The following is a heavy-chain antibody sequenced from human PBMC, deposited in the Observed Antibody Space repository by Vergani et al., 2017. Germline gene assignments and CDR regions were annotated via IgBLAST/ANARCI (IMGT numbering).Heavy chain of an antibody. J-gene: IGHJ5*02. V-gene: IGHV4-38-2*01. Sequence: QVQLQESGPGLVKPSETLSLTCAVSGYSISSGYYWGWIRQPPGKGLEWIGSIYHSGSTYYNPSLKSRVTISVDTSKNQISLKLSSVTAADTAVYYCARSKETSAGRFDPWGQGTLVTVSS. CDR2: IYHSGST. CDR3: ARSKETSAGRFDP. D-gene: IGHD5-24*01. CDR1: GYSISSGYY.